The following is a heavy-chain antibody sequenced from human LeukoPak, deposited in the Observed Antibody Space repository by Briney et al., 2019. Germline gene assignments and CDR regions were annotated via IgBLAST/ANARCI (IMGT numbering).Heavy chain of an antibody. V-gene: IGHV1-2*02. J-gene: IGHJ3*02. CDR3: ARALVGATSAFAFDI. CDR1: GYTFSGYY. Sequence: ASVKVSCKASGYTFSGYYMHWVRQAPGQGLEWMGWIYPNSGDTKYAQKFQGRVTVTRDTSISTAFMEVSRLTSDDTAVYYCARALVGATSAFAFDIWGQGTMVTVSS. CDR2: IYPNSGDT. D-gene: IGHD1-26*01.